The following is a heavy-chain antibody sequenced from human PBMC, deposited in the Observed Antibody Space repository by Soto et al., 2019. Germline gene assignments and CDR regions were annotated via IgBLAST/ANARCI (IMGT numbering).Heavy chain of an antibody. CDR1: GFTFSSYA. D-gene: IGHD1-7*01. CDR3: AKDPSPIPLITGTNPVPYYFDY. Sequence: TGGSLRLSCAASGFTFSSYAMSWVRQAPGKGLEWVSAISGSGGSTYYADSVKGRFTISRDNSKNTLYLQMNSLRAEDTAVYYCAKDPSPIPLITGTNPVPYYFDYWGQGTLVTVSS. CDR2: ISGSGGST. J-gene: IGHJ4*02. V-gene: IGHV3-23*01.